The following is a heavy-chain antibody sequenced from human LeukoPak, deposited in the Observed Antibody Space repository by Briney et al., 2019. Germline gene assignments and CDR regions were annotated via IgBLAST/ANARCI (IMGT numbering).Heavy chain of an antibody. CDR1: GFTFSSYA. CDR2: ITTSSSYI. Sequence: GESLKISCAASGFTFSSYAMNWVRQAPGKGLEWVSSITTSSSYIYYADSVKGRFTISRDDAKNSLYLQMNSLRAEDTAVYYCARDPAAAGTVWFDPWGQGTLVTVSS. CDR3: ARDPAAAGTVWFDP. D-gene: IGHD6-13*01. J-gene: IGHJ5*02. V-gene: IGHV3-21*01.